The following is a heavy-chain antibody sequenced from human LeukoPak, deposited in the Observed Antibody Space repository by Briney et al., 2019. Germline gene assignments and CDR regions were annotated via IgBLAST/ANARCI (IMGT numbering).Heavy chain of an antibody. V-gene: IGHV4-39*01. J-gene: IGHJ5*02. CDR3: ARHRPTAGNSWFDP. Sequence: SETLSLTCTVSGGSISSSSYYWGWIRQSPGNGLQWIGIINYSGSIYYHESLRSRVTMSVDTSDNQFSLKLTSVTAADTAVYYCARHRPTAGNSWFDPWGQGTLVTVSS. CDR2: INYSGSI. D-gene: IGHD4-17*01. CDR1: GGSISSSSYY.